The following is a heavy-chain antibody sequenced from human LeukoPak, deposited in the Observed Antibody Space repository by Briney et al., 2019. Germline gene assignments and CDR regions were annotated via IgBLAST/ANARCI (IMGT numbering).Heavy chain of an antibody. J-gene: IGHJ4*02. Sequence: GGSLRLSRAASGFTFSSYAMSWVRQAPGKGLEWVSAISGSGGSTYYADSVKGRFTIYRDSSKNTLYLQMNSLRAEDTAVYYCAKILKSTYYYFDYWGQGTLVTVSS. CDR3: AKILKSTYYYFDY. D-gene: IGHD2-8*01. CDR2: ISGSGGST. CDR1: GFTFSSYA. V-gene: IGHV3-23*01.